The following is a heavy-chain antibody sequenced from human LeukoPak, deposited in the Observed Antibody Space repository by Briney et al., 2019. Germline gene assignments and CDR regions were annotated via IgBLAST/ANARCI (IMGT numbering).Heavy chain of an antibody. D-gene: IGHD3-16*01. V-gene: IGHV1-24*01. Sequence: ASVKVSCKVSGYTLTELSMHWVRQAPGKGLEWMGGFDPEDGETIYAQKFQGRVTMTEDTSTDTAYMELSRLRSEDTAVYYCATAWGGRYYYYMDVWGKGTTVTVSS. CDR1: GYTLTELS. CDR3: ATAWGGRYYYYMDV. CDR2: FDPEDGET. J-gene: IGHJ6*03.